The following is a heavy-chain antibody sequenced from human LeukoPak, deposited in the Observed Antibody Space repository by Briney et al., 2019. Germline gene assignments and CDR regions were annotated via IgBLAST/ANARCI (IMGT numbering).Heavy chain of an antibody. CDR1: GGSISSSSYY. D-gene: IGHD3-10*01. CDR2: IYYSGST. Sequence: SETLSLTCTVSGGSISSSSYYWGWIRQPPGKGLEWIGSIYYSGSTYYNPSLKSRVTISVDTSKNQFSLKLSSVTAADTAVYYCARDQIMVRGVPFDYWGQGTLVTVSS. CDR3: ARDQIMVRGVPFDY. V-gene: IGHV4-39*07. J-gene: IGHJ4*02.